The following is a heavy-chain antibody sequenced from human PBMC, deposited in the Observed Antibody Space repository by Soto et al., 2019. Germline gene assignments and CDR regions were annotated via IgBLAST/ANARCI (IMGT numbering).Heavy chain of an antibody. CDR2: ISDDGRST. CDR3: VKLAEYGVDEG. Sequence: WXSPRLSFSASGFTFIMYSMHWIRQAPGKGLEYVSAISDDGRSTYYADSVKGRYTISRDNSNNAVFLQMSSLRPDDTAVYYCVKLAEYGVDEGWGLGTLVTVSS. V-gene: IGHV3-64D*06. J-gene: IGHJ4*02. D-gene: IGHD4-17*01. CDR1: GFTFIMYS.